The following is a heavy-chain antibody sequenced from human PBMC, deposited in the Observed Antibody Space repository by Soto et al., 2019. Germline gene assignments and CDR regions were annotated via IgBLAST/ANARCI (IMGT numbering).Heavy chain of an antibody. CDR1: GFIFDYYN. J-gene: IGHJ5*02. CDR3: ARAYYGAPSWFDP. CDR2: ISASSSTI. Sequence: GGSLRLSCAASGFIFDYYNMNWVRQAPGKGLEWVSHISASSSTIYYADSVKGRFTISRDNAKNSLYLQMNSLRDEDTAVYYCARAYYGAPSWFDPWGQGTLVTVSS. V-gene: IGHV3-48*02. D-gene: IGHD4-17*01.